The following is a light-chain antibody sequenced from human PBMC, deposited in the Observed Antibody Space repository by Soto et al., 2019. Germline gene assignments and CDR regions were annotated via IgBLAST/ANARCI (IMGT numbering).Light chain of an antibody. CDR3: QQYYSSPLT. CDR2: WAS. J-gene: IGKJ4*01. CDR1: QSILYSSNNKNY. Sequence: DIVMTQSPDSLAVSLGETATINCKSSQSILYSSNNKNYLTWYQQKPGQPPKLLIYWASTRESGVPDRFSGSGSGTDFPLNIRRLQAEDVAVYYCQQYYSSPLTFGGGTKVEIK. V-gene: IGKV4-1*01.